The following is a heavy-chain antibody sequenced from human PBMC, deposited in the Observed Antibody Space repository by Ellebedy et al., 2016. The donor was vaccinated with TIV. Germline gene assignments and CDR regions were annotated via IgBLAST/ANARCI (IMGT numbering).Heavy chain of an antibody. CDR3: ARDQSAYYDILTGYYSLWGPDGMDV. CDR1: GFTFSSYS. J-gene: IGHJ6*02. Sequence: GGSLRLSCAASGFTFSSYSMNWVRQAPGKGLEWVSSISSSSSYIYYAESVKGRFTISRDNAKNSLYLQMNSRRAEDTAVYYCARDQSAYYDILTGYYSLWGPDGMDVWGQGTTVTVSS. CDR2: ISSSSSYI. V-gene: IGHV3-21*01. D-gene: IGHD3-9*01.